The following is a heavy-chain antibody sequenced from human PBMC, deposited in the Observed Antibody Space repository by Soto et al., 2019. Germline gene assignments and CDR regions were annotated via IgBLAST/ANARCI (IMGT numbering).Heavy chain of an antibody. CDR3: AKSRIASSETYGMDV. CDR1: GFTFSYYG. V-gene: IGHV3-30*18. D-gene: IGHD6-19*01. CDR2: ISYDGRKK. Sequence: QVQLVESGGGVVQPGSFLRLSCATSGFTFSYYGLHWVRQAPGRGLEWVAVISYDGRKKNYVDSVKGRFTVSRDKSTNTLCLQMTALRPEDTAVYFCAKSRIASSETYGMDVWGPGTTVTVS. J-gene: IGHJ6*02.